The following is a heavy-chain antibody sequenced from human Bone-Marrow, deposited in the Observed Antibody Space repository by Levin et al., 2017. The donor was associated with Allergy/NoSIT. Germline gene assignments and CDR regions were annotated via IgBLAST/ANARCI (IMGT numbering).Heavy chain of an antibody. CDR3: AKDVSGYYSGHYFYMDV. CDR1: GFTFSSYS. Sequence: GGSLRLSCAASGFTFSSYSMNWVRQAPGKGLEWVLSIRSDSGNIHYADSVKGRFTISRDNAKNSLWLQMNSLRAEDTAVYYCAKDVSGYYSGHYFYMDVWGKGTTVIVSS. D-gene: IGHD3-3*01. V-gene: IGHV3-21*01. CDR2: IRSDSGNI. J-gene: IGHJ6*03.